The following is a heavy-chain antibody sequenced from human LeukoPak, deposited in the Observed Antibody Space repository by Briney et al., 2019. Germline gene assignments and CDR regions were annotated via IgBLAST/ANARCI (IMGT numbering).Heavy chain of an antibody. D-gene: IGHD6-13*01. Sequence: PGKSLRLSCAASGFTFSSYGMHWVRQAPGKGLEWVAVISYDGSNKYYADSVKGRFTISRDNSKNTLYLQMNSLRAEDTAVYYCARALIPLGYSSRDDPLDYWGQGTLVTVSS. CDR1: GFTFSSYG. CDR2: ISYDGSNK. V-gene: IGHV3-30*03. J-gene: IGHJ4*02. CDR3: ARALIPLGYSSRDDPLDY.